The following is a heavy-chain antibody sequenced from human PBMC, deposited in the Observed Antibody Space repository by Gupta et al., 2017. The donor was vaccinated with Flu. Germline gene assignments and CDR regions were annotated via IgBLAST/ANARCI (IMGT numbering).Heavy chain of an antibody. V-gene: IGHV3-49*02. CDR3: TRDPWGSVTGSFDY. D-gene: IGHD4-17*01. CDR2: IKSKTYGGTT. J-gene: IGHJ4*02. Sequence: PGKGLEWVGFIKSKTYGGTTEYAASVKGRFTISRDDSKSIAYLQMNSLKTEDTAVYYCTRDPWGSVTGSFDYWGQGSLVTVSS.